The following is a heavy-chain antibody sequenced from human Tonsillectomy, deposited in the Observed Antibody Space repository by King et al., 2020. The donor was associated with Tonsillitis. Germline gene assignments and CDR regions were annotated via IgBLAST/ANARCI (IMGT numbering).Heavy chain of an antibody. V-gene: IGHV4-39*01. D-gene: IGHD6-19*01. Sequence: QLQESGPGLVKPSETLSLTCTVSGGSISSSSYYWGWIRQPPGKGLEWIGSIYYSGSTYYNPSLKSRVTISVDTSKNQFSLKLSSVTAADTAVYYCAITATRSSGWNGHFLNKPNWFDPWGQGTLVTVSS. CDR3: AITATRSSGWNGHFLNKPNWFDP. CDR2: IYYSGST. J-gene: IGHJ5*02. CDR1: GGSISSSSYY.